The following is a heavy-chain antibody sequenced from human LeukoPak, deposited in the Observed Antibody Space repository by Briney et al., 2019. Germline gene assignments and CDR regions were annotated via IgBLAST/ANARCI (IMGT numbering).Heavy chain of an antibody. J-gene: IGHJ4*02. Sequence: SETLSLTCAVYGGSFSGYYWSWIRQPPGKGLEWIGEINHSGSTNYNPSLKGRVTISVDTSKNQFSLKLSSVTAADTAVYYCARGRVSSWYFVYWGQGTLVTVSS. CDR2: INHSGST. CDR3: ARGRVSSWYFVY. D-gene: IGHD6-13*01. CDR1: GGSFSGYY. V-gene: IGHV4-34*01.